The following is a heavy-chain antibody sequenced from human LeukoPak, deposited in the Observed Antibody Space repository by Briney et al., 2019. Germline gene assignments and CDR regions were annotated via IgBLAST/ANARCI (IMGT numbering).Heavy chain of an antibody. CDR2: ISAYNGNT. J-gene: IGHJ6*02. CDR1: GYTFTSYG. Sequence: ASVKVSCKASGYTFTSYGISWVRQAPGQGLEWMGWISAYNGNTNYAQKLQGRVTMTTDTSTSTAYMELRSLRSDDTGVYYCARDRPTYYYGSGSYYNDFTDYYYGMDVWGQGTTVTVSS. CDR3: ARDRPTYYYGSGSYYNDFTDYYYGMDV. D-gene: IGHD3-10*01. V-gene: IGHV1-18*01.